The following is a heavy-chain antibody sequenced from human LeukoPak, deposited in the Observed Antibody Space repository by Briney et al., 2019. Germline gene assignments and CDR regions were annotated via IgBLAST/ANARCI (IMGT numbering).Heavy chain of an antibody. D-gene: IGHD4-17*01. V-gene: IGHV3-64*01. CDR3: ARDQSMTTVTTCDY. J-gene: IGHJ4*02. Sequence: GGSLRLSCAASGFTFSSYAMHWVRQAPGKGLEYLSAISSSGASTYYANSVKGRFTISRDNSKNTLYLQMGSLRAEDMAVYYCARDQSMTTVTTCDYWGQGTLVTVSS. CDR1: GFTFSSYA. CDR2: ISSSGAST.